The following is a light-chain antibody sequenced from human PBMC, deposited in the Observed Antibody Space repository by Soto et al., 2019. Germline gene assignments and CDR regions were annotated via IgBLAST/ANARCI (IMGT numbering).Light chain of an antibody. CDR1: SGDVGHYNY. CDR3: TSYTTCRIVV. Sequence: QSALTQPASVSGSPGQSITISCTGSSGDVGHYNYVSWYQQHPGKAPKHIIYEVTNRPSGVSNRFSGSKSGNTASLIIYGIKAENEAEYYCTSYTTCRIVVFGGGTKLTVL. J-gene: IGLJ2*01. V-gene: IGLV2-14*01. CDR2: EVT.